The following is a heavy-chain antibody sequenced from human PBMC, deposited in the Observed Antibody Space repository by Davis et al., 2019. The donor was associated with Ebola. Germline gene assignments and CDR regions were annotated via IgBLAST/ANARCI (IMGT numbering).Heavy chain of an antibody. CDR2: IKQDGSEK. V-gene: IGHV3-7*01. D-gene: IGHD6-13*01. CDR3: AKESAAVHIDY. J-gene: IGHJ4*02. CDR1: GFTFSTYW. Sequence: GGSLRLSCAASGFTFSTYWLTWVRQAPGKGLEWVANIKQDGSEKYYVDSVKGRFTISRDNAKNSLYLQMDSLRAEDTAVYYCAKESAAVHIDYWGQGTLVTVSS.